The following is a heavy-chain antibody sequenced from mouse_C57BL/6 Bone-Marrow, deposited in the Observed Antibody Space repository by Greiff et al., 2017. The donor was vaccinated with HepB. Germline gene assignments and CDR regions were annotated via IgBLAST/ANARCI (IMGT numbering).Heavy chain of an antibody. J-gene: IGHJ2*01. CDR1: GYTFTSYW. D-gene: IGHD1-1*01. Sequence: QVQLQQPGAELVKPGASVKLSCKASGYTFTSYWMHWVKQRPGQGLEWIGMIHPNSGSTNYNEKFKSKATLTVDKSSSTAYMQLSSLTSEDSAVYYCSITTVVALYYFDYRGQGTTLTVSS. CDR3: SITTVVALYYFDY. V-gene: IGHV1-64*01. CDR2: IHPNSGST.